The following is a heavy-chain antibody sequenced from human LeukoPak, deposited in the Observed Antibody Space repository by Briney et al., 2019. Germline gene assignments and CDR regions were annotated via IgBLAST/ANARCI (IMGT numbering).Heavy chain of an antibody. D-gene: IGHD1-1*01. Sequence: SETLSLTCAVSGYSISIGYYWGWIRQPPGKGLEWIGSIYHSGSTYYNPSLKSRVTISVDTPKNQYSLKLSSVTAADTAVYYCARVFPTGHYYYMDVWGKGTTVTVSS. CDR1: GYSISIGYY. V-gene: IGHV4-38-2*01. CDR3: ARVFPTGHYYYMDV. J-gene: IGHJ6*03. CDR2: IYHSGST.